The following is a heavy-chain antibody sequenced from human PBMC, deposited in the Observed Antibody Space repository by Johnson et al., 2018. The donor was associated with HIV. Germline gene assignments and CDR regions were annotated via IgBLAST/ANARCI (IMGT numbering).Heavy chain of an antibody. D-gene: IGHD6-19*01. CDR2: IKQDGSEK. J-gene: IGHJ3*01. CDR1: GVTLTNTW. Sequence: VQLVESGGGLVNPGGSLKLSCAASGVTLTNTWMNWVRQAPGKGLEWVANIKQDGSEKYYVDSVKGRFTISRDNAKNSLYLQMNSLRPEDTAVYYCVRGGQWGATDAFDVWGQGTMVTVSS. CDR3: VRGGQWGATDAFDV. V-gene: IGHV3-7*01.